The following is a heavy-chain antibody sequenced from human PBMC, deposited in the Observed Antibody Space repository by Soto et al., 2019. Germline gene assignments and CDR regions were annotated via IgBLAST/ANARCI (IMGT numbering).Heavy chain of an antibody. D-gene: IGHD2-2*01. CDR3: VKDRRTEAYGMEV. V-gene: IGHV3-30*18. CDR2: ISYDGSNK. CDR1: GFSFSSYG. J-gene: IGHJ6*02. Sequence: GGSLRLSCAASGFSFSSYGMHWVRQAPGKGLEWVAVISYDGSNKYYADSVKGRFTISRDTSKNTLYLQMNSLRAEDTAVFYCVKDRRTEAYGMEVWGQGTTVTGSS.